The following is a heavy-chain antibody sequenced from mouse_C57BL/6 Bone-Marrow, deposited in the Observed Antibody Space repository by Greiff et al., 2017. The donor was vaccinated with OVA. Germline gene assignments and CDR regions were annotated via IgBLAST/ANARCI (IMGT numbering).Heavy chain of an antibody. CDR1: EYEFPSHD. Sequence: EVQVVESGGGLVQPGESLKLSCESNEYEFPSHDMSWVRKTPETRLELVAAINSDGGSTCYPDTMERRFIISRDNTKKTLYLQMSSLRSEDTALYYCARHPDYDYDGAYWGQGTLVTVSA. CDR3: ARHPDYDYDGAY. V-gene: IGHV5-2*01. J-gene: IGHJ3*01. D-gene: IGHD2-4*01. CDR2: INSDGGST.